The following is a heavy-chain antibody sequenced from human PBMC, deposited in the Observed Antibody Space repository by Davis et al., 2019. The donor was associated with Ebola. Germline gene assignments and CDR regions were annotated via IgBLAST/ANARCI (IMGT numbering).Heavy chain of an antibody. CDR2: ISGIGASP. V-gene: IGHV3-23*01. D-gene: IGHD1-26*01. J-gene: IGHJ5*02. CDR3: MRWSLYSGHDCDL. Sequence: GESLKISCAVSGFTFSIAWMGWVRQAPGEGLEGVSSISGIGASPYYADSVQGRFTISRDNTKNTLFLQMYSLRAEDTAVYYCMRWSLYSGHDCDLWGQGTLVTVS. CDR1: GFTFSIAW.